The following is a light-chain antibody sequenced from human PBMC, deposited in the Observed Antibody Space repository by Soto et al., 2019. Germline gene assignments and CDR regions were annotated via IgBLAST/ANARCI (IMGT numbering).Light chain of an antibody. CDR2: DAS. J-gene: IGKJ1*01. CDR3: QQYESYRET. V-gene: IGKV1-5*01. Sequence: DIPVTQSPSTLSASVGDRVTITCRASQSISSWLAWFQQKPGKAPKLLIYDASSLDSGVPSRFSGSASGTEFTLTVSSLQPDDFATYYCQQYESYRETFGQGPKVEIK. CDR1: QSISSW.